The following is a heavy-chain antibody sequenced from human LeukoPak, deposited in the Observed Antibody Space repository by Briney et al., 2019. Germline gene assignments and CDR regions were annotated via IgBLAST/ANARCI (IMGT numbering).Heavy chain of an antibody. V-gene: IGHV3-73*01. D-gene: IGHD1-26*01. CDR1: GFTFSGSA. CDR3: TSTGSGSSPPYYFGY. Sequence: GGSLRLSCAASGFTFSGSAMHWVRQASGKGLEWVGRIRSKANSYATAYAASVKGRFTISRDDSKNTAYLQMNSLKTEDTAVYYCTSTGSGSSPPYYFGYWGQGTLVTVSS. J-gene: IGHJ4*02. CDR2: IRSKANSYAT.